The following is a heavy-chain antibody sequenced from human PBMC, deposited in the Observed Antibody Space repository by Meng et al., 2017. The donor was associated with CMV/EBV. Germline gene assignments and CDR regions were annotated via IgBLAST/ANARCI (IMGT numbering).Heavy chain of an antibody. J-gene: IGHJ4*02. CDR1: GFTFSGSA. D-gene: IGHD6-19*01. Sequence: GGSLRLSCAASGFTFSGSAMHWGRQASGKGLEWVGRIRSKANSYATAYAASVKGRFTISRDDSKNTAYLQMNSLKTEDTAVYYCTVRIAVAGTIDYWGQGTLVTVSS. CDR3: TVRIAVAGTIDY. V-gene: IGHV3-73*01. CDR2: IRSKANSYAT.